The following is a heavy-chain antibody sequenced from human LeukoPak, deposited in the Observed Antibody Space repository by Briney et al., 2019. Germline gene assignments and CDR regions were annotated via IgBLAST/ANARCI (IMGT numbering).Heavy chain of an antibody. D-gene: IGHD2-2*01. CDR2: IWYDGSNK. CDR3: ARDRQYCSSTSCYLYYYYGMDV. CDR1: GFTFSSYG. Sequence: GGSLRLSCAASGFTFSSYGMHWVRQAPGKGLEWVAVIWYDGSNKYYADSVKGRFTISRDNSKNTLYLQMNSLRAEDTAVYYCARDRQYCSSTSCYLYYYYGMDVWGQGTTVTVSS. J-gene: IGHJ6*02. V-gene: IGHV3-33*01.